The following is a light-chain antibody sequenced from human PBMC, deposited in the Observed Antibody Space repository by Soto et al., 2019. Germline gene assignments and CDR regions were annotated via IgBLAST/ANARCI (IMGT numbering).Light chain of an antibody. J-gene: IGKJ1*01. CDR1: QDISSH. Sequence: GDRVTITCRASQDISSHLVWFQQESGKAPKLLIYAASTLQSGVPSRFTGVGAGTEFTLTISSLQPEDFATYYCLQLNSFPPTFGQGTKVETK. CDR3: LQLNSFPPT. V-gene: IGKV1-9*01. CDR2: AAS.